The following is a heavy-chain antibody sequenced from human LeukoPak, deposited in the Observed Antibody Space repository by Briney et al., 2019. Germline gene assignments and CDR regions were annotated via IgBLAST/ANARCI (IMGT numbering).Heavy chain of an antibody. CDR3: XXXXXXXXXXXGTKRKSYYMDV. CDR2: IYYSGST. D-gene: IGHD2-2*01. V-gene: IGHV4-39*07. CDR1: GGFISSSSYY. J-gene: IGHJ6*03. Sequence: PSETLSLTCTVSGGFISSSSYYWGWIRQPPGKGLEWIGSIYYSGSTYYSPSLKSRVTISVDTSKNQFSLKLRSVTAADTAVYYXXXXXXXXXXXXGTKRKSYYMDVWGKGTTVTVSS.